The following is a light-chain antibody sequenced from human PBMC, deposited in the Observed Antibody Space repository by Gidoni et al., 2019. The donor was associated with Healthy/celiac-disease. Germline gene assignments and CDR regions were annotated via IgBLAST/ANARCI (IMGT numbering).Light chain of an antibody. V-gene: IGKV1-39*01. CDR1: QSISSY. J-gene: IGKJ4*01. CDR2: AAS. Sequence: IQMTQSPSSLSASVGDRVTITCRASQSISSYLNWYQQKPGKAPKLLIYAASSLQSGVPSRFSGSGSGTEFTLTISSLQPEDFATYYCQQSYSTTRTFGGGTKVEIK. CDR3: QQSYSTTRT.